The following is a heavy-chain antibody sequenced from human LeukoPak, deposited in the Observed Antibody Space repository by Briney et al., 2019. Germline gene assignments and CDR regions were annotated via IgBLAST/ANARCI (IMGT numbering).Heavy chain of an antibody. J-gene: IGHJ6*03. Sequence: SETLSLTCTVSGGSISSGSYYWSWIRQPAGKGLEWFGRIYRSGSTNYNPALKSRVTVSVDTSKNQLSLKLSSVTAADTAVYYCARWVESTNYYYMDVWGKGTTVTVSS. CDR2: IYRSGST. V-gene: IGHV4-61*02. D-gene: IGHD5-24*01. CDR1: GGSISSGSYY. CDR3: ARWVESTNYYYMDV.